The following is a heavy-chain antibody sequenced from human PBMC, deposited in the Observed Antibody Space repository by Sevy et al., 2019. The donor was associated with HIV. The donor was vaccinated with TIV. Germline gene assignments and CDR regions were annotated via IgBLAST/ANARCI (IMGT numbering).Heavy chain of an antibody. CDR2: ISSSSSTI. V-gene: IGHV3-48*02. CDR3: ARDSPGYSSGWYTEYYYYYYGMDV. CDR1: GFTFSSYS. D-gene: IGHD6-19*01. J-gene: IGHJ6*02. Sequence: GGSLRLSCAASGFTFSSYSMNWVRQAPGKGLEWVSYISSSSSTIYYADSVKGRFTISRDNAKNSLYLQMNSLRDEDTAVYYCARDSPGYSSGWYTEYYYYYYGMDVWGQWTTVTVSS.